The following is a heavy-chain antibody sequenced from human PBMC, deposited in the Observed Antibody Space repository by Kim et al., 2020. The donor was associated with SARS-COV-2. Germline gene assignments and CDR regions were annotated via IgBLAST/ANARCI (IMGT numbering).Heavy chain of an antibody. Sequence: ASVKVSCKASGYTFTSYGISWVRQAPGQGLEWMGWISAYNGNTNYAQKLQGRVTMTTDTSTSTAYMELRSLRSDDTAVYYCARDPGYSSSWYLLFDYWGQGTLVTVSS. D-gene: IGHD6-13*01. CDR1: GYTFTSYG. CDR3: ARDPGYSSSWYLLFDY. CDR2: ISAYNGNT. J-gene: IGHJ4*02. V-gene: IGHV1-18*01.